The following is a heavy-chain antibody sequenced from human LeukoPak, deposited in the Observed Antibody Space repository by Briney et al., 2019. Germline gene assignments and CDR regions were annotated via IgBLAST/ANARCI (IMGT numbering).Heavy chain of an antibody. V-gene: IGHV3-48*01. CDR1: GFTFSSYR. CDR2: ISSSSSLI. J-gene: IGHJ4*02. CDR3: ARDRFYYDSSGCQDY. Sequence: GGSLRLSCAASGFTFSSYRMTWVRQAPGKGLEWVSYISSSSSLIYYADSVKGRFTISRDNAKNSLYLQMNSLRAEDTAVYYCARDRFYYDSSGCQDYWGQGTLVTVSS. D-gene: IGHD3-22*01.